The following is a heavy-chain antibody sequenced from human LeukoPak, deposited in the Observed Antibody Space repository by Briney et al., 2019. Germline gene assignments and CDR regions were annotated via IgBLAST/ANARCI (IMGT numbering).Heavy chain of an antibody. V-gene: IGHV1-69*13. J-gene: IGHJ6*02. Sequence: GASVTVSCKASGGTFSSYAISWVRQAPGQGLEWMGGIIPIFGTANYAQKFQGRVTITADESTSTAYMELSSLRSEDTAVYYCARGALQGLFYHYYGMDVWGQGTTVTVSS. CDR1: GGTFSSYA. D-gene: IGHD3-16*01. CDR2: IIPIFGTA. CDR3: ARGALQGLFYHYYGMDV.